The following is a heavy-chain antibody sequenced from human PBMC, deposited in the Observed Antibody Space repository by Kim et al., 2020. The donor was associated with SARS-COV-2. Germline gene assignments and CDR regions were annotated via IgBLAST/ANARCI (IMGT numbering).Heavy chain of an antibody. V-gene: IGHV3-23*01. CDR2: ISGSGGST. CDR1: GFTFSSYA. Sequence: GGSLRLSCAASGFTFSSYAMSWVRQAPGKGLEWVSAISGSGGSTYYADSVKGRFTISRDNSKNTLYLQMNSLRAEDTAVYYCAKVGRRNSHYYYYGMDVWGQGTTVTVSS. CDR3: AKVGRRNSHYYYYGMDV. J-gene: IGHJ6*02. D-gene: IGHD4-4*01.